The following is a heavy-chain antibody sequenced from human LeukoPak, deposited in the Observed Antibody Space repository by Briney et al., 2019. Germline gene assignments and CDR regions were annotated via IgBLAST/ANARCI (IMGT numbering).Heavy chain of an antibody. CDR3: ASHTFRGGDYVPFDY. CDR2: INPNSGGT. J-gene: IGHJ4*02. V-gene: IGHV1-2*02. Sequence: VASVKVSCKASGYTFTGYYMHWVRQAPGQGLEWMGWINPNSGGTNYAQKFQGRVTMTRDTSISTAYMELSRLRSEDTAVYYCASHTFRGGDYVPFDYWGQGTLVTVSS. CDR1: GYTFTGYY. D-gene: IGHD4-17*01.